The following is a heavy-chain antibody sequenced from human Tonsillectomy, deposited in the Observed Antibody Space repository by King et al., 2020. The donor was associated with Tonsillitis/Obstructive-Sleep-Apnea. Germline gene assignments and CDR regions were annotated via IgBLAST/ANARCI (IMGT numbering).Heavy chain of an antibody. CDR1: GFTFSDYY. V-gene: IGHV3-11*05. CDR3: AGVDYDSSGYLDY. D-gene: IGHD3-22*01. CDR2: ISSSSSYT. Sequence: VQLVESGGGLVKPGGSLRLSCAASGFTFSDYYMSWIRQAPGKGLEWVSYISSSSSYTNYADSVKGRFTISRDNAKNSLYLQMNSLRAEDTAVYYCAGVDYDSSGYLDYWGQGTLVTVSS. J-gene: IGHJ4*02.